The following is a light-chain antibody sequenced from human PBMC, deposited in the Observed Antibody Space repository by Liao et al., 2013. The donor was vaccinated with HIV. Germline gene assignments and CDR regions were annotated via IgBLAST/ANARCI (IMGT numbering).Light chain of an antibody. Sequence: SYELTQPPSVSVAPGKTARITCGGNNIGSKSVHWYQQKPGQAPVLVIYYDSDRPSGIPERFSGSSSGTTVTLTISGVQAEDEADYYCQSADSSATYEVFGGGTKLTVL. CDR2: YDS. CDR1: NIGSKS. CDR3: QSADSSATYEV. V-gene: IGLV3-21*01. J-gene: IGLJ2*01.